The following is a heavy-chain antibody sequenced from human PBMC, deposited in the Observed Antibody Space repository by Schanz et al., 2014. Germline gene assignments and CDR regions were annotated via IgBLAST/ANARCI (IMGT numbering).Heavy chain of an antibody. D-gene: IGHD3-10*01. CDR2: ISVYHGHT. Sequence: QVQLVQSGGEVKKPGASATVSCKASGYTFNNHGISWVRQAPGQGLELMGWISVYHGHTNYAEKVHGRVTMTTDTSTSTAYMELRSLISDDTAVYYCVRDAGWAFGDYHGMDVWGQGTSXTVSS. V-gene: IGHV1-18*01. J-gene: IGHJ6*02. CDR3: VRDAGWAFGDYHGMDV. CDR1: GYTFNNHG.